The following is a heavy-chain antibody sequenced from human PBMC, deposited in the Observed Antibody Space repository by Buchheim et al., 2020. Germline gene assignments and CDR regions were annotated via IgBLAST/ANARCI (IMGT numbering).Heavy chain of an antibody. V-gene: IGHV3-30*04. CDR3: ARDPYYYGMDV. J-gene: IGHJ6*02. CDR2: ISYDGSNK. CDR1: GFTFSSYA. Sequence: QVQLVESGGGVVQPGRSLRLSCAASGFTFSSYAMHWVRQAPGKGLEWVAFISYDGSNKYYADSVKGRFTISRDNSENTLYLQMNSLRAEDTAVYYRARDPYYYGMDVWGQGTT.